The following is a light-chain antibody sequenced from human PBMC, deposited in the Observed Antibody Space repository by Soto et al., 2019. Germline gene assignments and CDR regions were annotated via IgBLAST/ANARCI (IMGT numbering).Light chain of an antibody. CDR3: QQSYNNPKT. V-gene: IGKV1-39*01. CDR1: QSITNY. CDR2: AAS. J-gene: IGKJ1*01. Sequence: DIQMTQSPSSLSASVGDRVTITCRASQSITNYLIWYQQKPGKAPKLLIYAASSLESGVPSRFSGSGSGAEFTLTISSLQPEDFATYYCQQSYNNPKTFGQGTKVDIK.